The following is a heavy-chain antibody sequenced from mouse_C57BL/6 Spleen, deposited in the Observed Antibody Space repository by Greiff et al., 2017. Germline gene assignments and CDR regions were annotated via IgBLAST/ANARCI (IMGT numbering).Heavy chain of an antibody. D-gene: IGHD2-13*01. V-gene: IGHV1-81*01. CDR1: GYTFTSYG. Sequence: QVQLQQSGAELARPGASVKLSCKASGYTFTSYGISWVKQRTGQGLEWIGEIYPRSGNTYYNEKFKGKATLTADKSSSTAYMELRSLTSEDSAVYFCATYGEKADWGQGTLVTVSA. CDR2: IYPRSGNT. CDR3: ATYGEKAD. J-gene: IGHJ3*01.